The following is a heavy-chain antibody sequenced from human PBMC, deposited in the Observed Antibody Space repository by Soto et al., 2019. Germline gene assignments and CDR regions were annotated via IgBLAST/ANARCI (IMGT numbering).Heavy chain of an antibody. V-gene: IGHV3-30*03. CDR1: GFAFSSYG. Sequence: QAQLVESGGGVVQPGRSLRLSCAASGFAFSSYGMHWVRQAPGTGLEWVAVISYDGSIQHYADSEKGRFTISRDNAKNMVLLQMSSLRAEDTAVYYCVSDRGYGHASVPYSWGQGTLVSVSS. CDR3: VSDRGYGHASVPYS. D-gene: IGHD5-18*01. J-gene: IGHJ4*02. CDR2: ISYDGSIQ.